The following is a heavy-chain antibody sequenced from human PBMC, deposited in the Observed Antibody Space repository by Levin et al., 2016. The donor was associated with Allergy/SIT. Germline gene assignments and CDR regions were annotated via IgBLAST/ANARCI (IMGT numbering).Heavy chain of an antibody. CDR1: GGSISSSSYY. V-gene: IGHV4-39*01. J-gene: IGHJ6*02. D-gene: IGHD4-17*01. CDR2: IYYSGST. CDR3: ARQSTYGDYGDYYYGMDV. Sequence: SETLSLTCTVSGGSISSSSYYWGWIRQPPGKGLEWIGSIYYSGSTYYNPSLKSRVTISVDTSKNQFSLKLSSVTAADTAVYYCARQSTYGDYGDYYYGMDVWGQGTTVTVSS.